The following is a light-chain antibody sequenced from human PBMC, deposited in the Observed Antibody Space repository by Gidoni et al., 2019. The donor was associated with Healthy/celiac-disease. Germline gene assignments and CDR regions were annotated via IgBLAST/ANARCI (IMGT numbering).Light chain of an antibody. V-gene: IGKV3-15*01. CDR1: QSVRSN. CDR3: QQYNNWPPFT. Sequence: EIVMTQSPATLSVSPGERATLSCRASQSVRSNLAWYQQKPGQAHRLLIYGASTRATGIPARFSGSGSGTEFTLTISSLQSEDFAVYYCQQYNNWPPFTFGPGTKVDIK. J-gene: IGKJ3*01. CDR2: GAS.